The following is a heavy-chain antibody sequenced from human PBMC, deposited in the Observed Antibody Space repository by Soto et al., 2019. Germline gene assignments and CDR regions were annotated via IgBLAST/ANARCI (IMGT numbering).Heavy chain of an antibody. J-gene: IGHJ6*02. CDR2: IYHSGST. D-gene: IGHD3-10*01. CDR3: ARRFGDYYYGMDV. CDR1: GGSISTNYW. V-gene: IGHV4-4*02. Sequence: QVQLQESGPGLVKPSGTLSLTCAVSGGSISTNYWWSWVRQPPWKGLEWIGKIYHSGSTNYNPSLKSRVTISVDKSKNQFSLKVSSVTAADTAMYYCARRFGDYYYGMDVWGQGTTVTVSS.